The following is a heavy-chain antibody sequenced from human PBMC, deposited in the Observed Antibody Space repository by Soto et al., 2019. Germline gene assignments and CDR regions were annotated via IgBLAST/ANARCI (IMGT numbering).Heavy chain of an antibody. J-gene: IGHJ4*02. CDR3: TREAFSYGFDY. CDR1: AASFSAYY. V-gene: IGHV4-34*01. CDR2: INHSGNT. Sequence: SETLSLTSPVYAASFSAYYWGCIRRPARRGLDWVGEINHSGNTNSNPSLKSRVTISVETPKNQSSLNLSSVTATTTSVNSCTREAFSYGFDYWGQGTLVTVSS. D-gene: IGHD5-18*01.